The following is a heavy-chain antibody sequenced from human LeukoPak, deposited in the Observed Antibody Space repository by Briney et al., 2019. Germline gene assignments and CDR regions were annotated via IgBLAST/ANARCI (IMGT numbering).Heavy chain of an antibody. V-gene: IGHV4-30-4*01. CDR2: IYYSGRT. CDR1: GGSISSGDYY. CDR3: ARDSALLWFGELDS. D-gene: IGHD3-10*01. Sequence: SQTLSLTCSVSGGSISSGDYYWSWIRQTPGKGLEWIGNIYYSGRTNYNASLKSRITISLDTSRNQFSLKLTSVTAADTAVYFCARDSALLWFGELDSWGQGTVVSVSS. J-gene: IGHJ4*02.